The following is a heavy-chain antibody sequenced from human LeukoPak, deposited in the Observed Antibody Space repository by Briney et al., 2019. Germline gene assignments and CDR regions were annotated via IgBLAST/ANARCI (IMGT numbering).Heavy chain of an antibody. CDR2: INPNSGGT. V-gene: IGHV1-2*02. CDR3: ARHCGGDCYFWAFDI. Sequence: ASVKVSCKASGYTFTGYYMHWVRQAPGQGLEWMGWINPNSGGTNYAQKFQGRVTMTRDTSISTAYMELSRLRSDDTAVYYCARHCGGDCYFWAFDIWGQGIMVTVSS. CDR1: GYTFTGYY. D-gene: IGHD2-21*02. J-gene: IGHJ3*02.